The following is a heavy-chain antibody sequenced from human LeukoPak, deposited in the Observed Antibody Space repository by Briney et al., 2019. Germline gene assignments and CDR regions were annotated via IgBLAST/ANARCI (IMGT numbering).Heavy chain of an antibody. J-gene: IGHJ4*02. V-gene: IGHV4-34*01. CDR2: INHSGST. Sequence: SETLSLTCAVYGGSFSGYYWSWIRQPPGKGLGWIGEINHSGSTNYNPSLKSRVTISVDTSKNQFSLKLSSVTAADTAVYYCARVRYCSSTSCYLNADYFDYWGQGTLVIVST. CDR1: GGSFSGYY. D-gene: IGHD2-2*01. CDR3: ARVRYCSSTSCYLNADYFDY.